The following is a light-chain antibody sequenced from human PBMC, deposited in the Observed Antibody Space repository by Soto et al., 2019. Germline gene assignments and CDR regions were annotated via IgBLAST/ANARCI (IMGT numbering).Light chain of an antibody. CDR1: QSISSW. J-gene: IGKJ1*01. V-gene: IGKV1-5*03. CDR2: KAS. Sequence: DIQMTQSPSTLSASVGDRGTISCRASQSISSWLAWYQQKPGKAPKPLIYKASTLESGVPSNLSGSGSGTEFTLPIRSLQSEDFAVYYCQQYNNWPTFGQGTKVDI. CDR3: QQYNNWPT.